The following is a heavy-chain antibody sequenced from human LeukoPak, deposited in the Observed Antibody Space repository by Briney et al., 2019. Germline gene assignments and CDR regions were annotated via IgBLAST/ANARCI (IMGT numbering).Heavy chain of an antibody. D-gene: IGHD6-13*01. J-gene: IGHJ4*02. CDR1: GYTFTDYY. CDR3: ARGPPRGTAAGPDF. V-gene: IGHV1-2*02. CDR2: INPNSGGT. Sequence: EASVKVSCKASGYTFTDYYMHWVRQAPGQGLEWMGWINPNSGGTNYAQKFQGRVTVTRDTSISTAFMDLSSLRSDDTAVFYCARGPPRGTAAGPDFWGQGTLVTVSS.